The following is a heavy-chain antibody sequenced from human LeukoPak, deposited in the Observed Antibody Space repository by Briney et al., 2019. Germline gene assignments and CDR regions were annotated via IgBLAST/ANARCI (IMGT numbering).Heavy chain of an antibody. J-gene: IGHJ4*02. V-gene: IGHV4-59*08. CDR1: GGSISGYY. CDR3: ARYGSGTYPRFDY. D-gene: IGHD3-10*01. CDR2: IYNSGST. Sequence: PSETLSLTCTVSGGSISGYYWSWIRQSPGKGLEWIAHIYNSGSTNYNPSLQSRVTISVDTSKNQFSLNLSSVTAADTAVYYCARYGSGTYPRFDYWGQGTLVTVSS.